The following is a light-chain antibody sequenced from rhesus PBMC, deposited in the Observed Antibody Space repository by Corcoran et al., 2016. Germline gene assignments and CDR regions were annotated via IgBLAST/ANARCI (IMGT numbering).Light chain of an antibody. Sequence: EIVLTQSPATLSLSPGDRATLSCRASQSVSSRLAWYQQKPKQAPRLLVFGASSRATGIPDRFSGRGSGTDFTLTISSLGPEDFAMYYWQQYTNWPYTFGQGTKVEIK. V-gene: IGKV3-42*03. CDR2: GAS. CDR3: QQYTNWPYT. CDR1: QSVSSR. J-gene: IGKJ2*01.